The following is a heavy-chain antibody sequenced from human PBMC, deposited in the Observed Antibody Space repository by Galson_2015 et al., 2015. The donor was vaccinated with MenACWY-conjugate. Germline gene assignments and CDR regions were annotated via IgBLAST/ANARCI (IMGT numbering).Heavy chain of an antibody. D-gene: IGHD3-9*01. CDR1: GFTFSSYA. V-gene: IGHV3-64D*06. Sequence: SLRLSCAASGFTFSSYAMHWGRQAPGKGLEYVSAISSNGGSTYYADSVKGRFTISRDNSKNTLNLQMSSLRAEDTAVYYCVKGSYDILTGYHYDAFDIWGQGTMVTVSS. CDR3: VKGSYDILTGYHYDAFDI. J-gene: IGHJ3*02. CDR2: ISSNGGST.